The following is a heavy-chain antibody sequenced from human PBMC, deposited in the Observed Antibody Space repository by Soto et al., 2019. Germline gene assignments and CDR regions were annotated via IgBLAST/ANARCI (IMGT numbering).Heavy chain of an antibody. J-gene: IGHJ4*01. D-gene: IGHD6-19*01. V-gene: IGHV4-30-2*01. CDR3: ARHDGFSSGWIFDY. CDR2: IYHSGST. CDR1: GGSISSGGSS. Sequence: SETLSLTCAVSGGSISSGGSSWNWIRQPPGKGLEWIGYIYHSGSTYYNPSLKSRVTISVDRSKNQFSLILRSVTAADTAVYNCARHDGFSSGWIFDYWGHGTLVTVSS.